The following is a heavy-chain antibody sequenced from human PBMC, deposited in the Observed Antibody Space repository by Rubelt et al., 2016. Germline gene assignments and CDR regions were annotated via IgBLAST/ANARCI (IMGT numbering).Heavy chain of an antibody. J-gene: IGHJ5*02. CDR1: GYTFTSYG. Sequence: QLQLVQSGAEVKKPGASVKVSCKASGYTFTSYGISWVRQAPGQGLEWMGWISAYNDDTKYAQKLQGRVTMTTDTSTSTAYMELRSLRSDDTAVYYCARAVSGTSVGWLDPWGQGTLVTVSS. D-gene: IGHD6-13*01. CDR2: ISAYNDDT. CDR3: ARAVSGTSVGWLDP. V-gene: IGHV1-18*01.